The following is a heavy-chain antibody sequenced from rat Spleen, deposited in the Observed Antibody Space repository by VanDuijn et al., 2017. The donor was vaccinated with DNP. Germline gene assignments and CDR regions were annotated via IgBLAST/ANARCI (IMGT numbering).Heavy chain of an antibody. D-gene: IGHD1-7*01. CDR1: GYSITSNY. Sequence: EVQLQESGPGLVKPSQSLSLTCSVTGYSITSNYWGWIRKFPGNKMEWIGHISYSGSTSYNPSLKSRISITRDTSKNQFFLQLNSVTTEYTATYYCARQPTGMDYWGQGVMVIVSS. CDR3: ARQPTGMDY. J-gene: IGHJ2*01. CDR2: ISYSGST. V-gene: IGHV3-1*01.